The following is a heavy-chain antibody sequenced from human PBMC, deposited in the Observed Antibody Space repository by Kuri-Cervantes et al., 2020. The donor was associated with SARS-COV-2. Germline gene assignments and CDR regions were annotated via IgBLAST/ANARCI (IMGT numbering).Heavy chain of an antibody. CDR2: ISYDTRNK. V-gene: IGHV3-30*03. Sequence: GESLKISCAASGFTFSSYGMHWVRQAPGKGLEWVAVISYDTRNKYYADSVKGRFTISRDNSKNTLYLQVNSLRAEDTAVYYCARDYYDSSGVYWGQGTLVTVSS. D-gene: IGHD3-22*01. CDR3: ARDYYDSSGVY. J-gene: IGHJ4*02. CDR1: GFTFSSYG.